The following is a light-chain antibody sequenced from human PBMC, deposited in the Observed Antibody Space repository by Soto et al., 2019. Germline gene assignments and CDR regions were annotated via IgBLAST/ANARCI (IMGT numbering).Light chain of an antibody. CDR3: QQHNNWPPLT. V-gene: IGKV3-15*01. CDR1: QSVRSN. Sequence: EIVLTQSPATLSVSPGERATLSCRASQSVRSNLAWYQQKPGQAPRLLIYDASTRATGIPARFSGSGSGTEFTITIISLQSEDFEVYYCQQHNNWPPLTFGGGTKVEIK. J-gene: IGKJ4*01. CDR2: DAS.